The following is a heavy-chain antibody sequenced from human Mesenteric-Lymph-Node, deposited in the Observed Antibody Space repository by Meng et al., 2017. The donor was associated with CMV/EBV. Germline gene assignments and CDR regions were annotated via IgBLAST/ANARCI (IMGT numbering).Heavy chain of an antibody. J-gene: IGHJ3*01. D-gene: IGHD2-15*01. Sequence: GESLKISCAASGFSFSSYAMSWVRQTPGKGLQWVSVIYSGGSKTFYADSVKGRFTISRDDSTDTLYLQMNSLRVEDTAVYYCAGRYCSDGNCRLFALDFWGQGTMVTVSS. CDR1: GFSFSSYA. CDR2: IYSGGSKT. CDR3: AGRYCSDGNCRLFALDF. V-gene: IGHV3-23*03.